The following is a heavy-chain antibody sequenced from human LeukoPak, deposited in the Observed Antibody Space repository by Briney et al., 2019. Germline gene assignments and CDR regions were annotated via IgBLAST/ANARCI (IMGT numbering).Heavy chain of an antibody. CDR3: ARSLPPYGYSSSSNWFDP. D-gene: IGHD6-6*01. V-gene: IGHV4-39*07. CDR2: IYYSGST. J-gene: IGHJ5*02. Sequence: PSETLSLTCTVSGGSISSSSYYWGWIRQPPGKGLEWIGRIYYSGSTYYNPSLKSRVTISVDTSKNQFSLKLSSVTAADTAVYYCARSLPPYGYSSSSNWFDPWGQGTLVTVSS. CDR1: GGSISSSSYY.